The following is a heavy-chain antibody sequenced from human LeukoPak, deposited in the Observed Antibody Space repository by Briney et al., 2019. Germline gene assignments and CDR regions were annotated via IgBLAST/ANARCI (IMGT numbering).Heavy chain of an antibody. D-gene: IGHD3-22*01. CDR3: ASGFGVTMIGGYFDY. CDR1: GYTFTSYG. Sequence: GASVKVSCKASGYTFTSYGISWVRQAPGQGLEWMGWISAYNGNTNYAQKLQGRVTMTRDTSTSTVYMELSSLRSEDTAVYYCASGFGVTMIGGYFDYWGQGTLVTVSS. J-gene: IGHJ4*02. CDR2: ISAYNGNT. V-gene: IGHV1-18*01.